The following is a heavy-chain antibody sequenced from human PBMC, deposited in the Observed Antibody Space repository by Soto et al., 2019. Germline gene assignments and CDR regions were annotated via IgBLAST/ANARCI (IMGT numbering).Heavy chain of an antibody. CDR2: ISYDGSNK. D-gene: IGHD3-10*01. J-gene: IGHJ4*02. Sequence: QVQLVESGGGVVQPGRSLRLSCAASGFTFSSYGMHWVRQAPGKGLEWVAVISYDGSNKYYADSMKGRITISRDNFKNTLYLQMNSLRDEDTAVYYCAKDPAHYYSSGSYDSYLHYWGQGTLVTVSS. CDR3: AKDPAHYYSSGSYDSYLHY. CDR1: GFTFSSYG. V-gene: IGHV3-30*18.